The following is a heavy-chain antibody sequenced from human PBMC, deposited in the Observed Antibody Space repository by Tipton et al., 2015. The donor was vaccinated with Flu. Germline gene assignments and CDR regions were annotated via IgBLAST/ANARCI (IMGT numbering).Heavy chain of an antibody. CDR1: GFTFSSYN. CDR2: ISSDSRYI. CDR3: ARIFTVFGVVRNWYFDL. V-gene: IGHV3-21*01. J-gene: IGHJ2*01. D-gene: IGHD3-3*01. Sequence: SLRLSCAASGFTFSSYNMNWVRQAPGKGLEWVSSISSDSRYIYYADSVKGRFTISRDNAKNSLYLQMNSLRAEDTAVYYCARIFTVFGVVRNWYFDLWGRGTLVTVSS.